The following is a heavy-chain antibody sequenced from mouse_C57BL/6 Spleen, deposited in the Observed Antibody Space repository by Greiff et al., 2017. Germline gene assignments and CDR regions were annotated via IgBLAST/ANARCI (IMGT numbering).Heavy chain of an antibody. CDR2: IYPRDGST. D-gene: IGHD1-1*01. CDR1: GYTFTGYD. V-gene: IGHV1-85*01. Sequence: QVQLQQSGPELVKPGASVKLSCKASGYTFTGYDINWVKQRPGQGLEWIGWIYPRDGSTKYNEKFKGQATLTVDTSSSTAYMELHSLTSEDSAVYFCARPHYYGSSYAYFDYWGQGTTLTVSS. J-gene: IGHJ2*01. CDR3: ARPHYYGSSYAYFDY.